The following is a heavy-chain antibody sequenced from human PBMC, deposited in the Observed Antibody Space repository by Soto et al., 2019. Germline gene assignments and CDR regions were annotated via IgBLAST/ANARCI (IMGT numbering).Heavy chain of an antibody. CDR1: GCTISSYY. CDR2: IYYSGST. V-gene: IGHV4-59*08. CDR3: ARGPYYDFWSGYY. J-gene: IGHJ4*02. Sequence: SETLSLTCTVSGCTISSYYWSWIRQPPGKGLEWIGCIYYSGSTNYNPSLKSRVTISVDTSKNQFSLKLSSVTAADTAVYYCARGPYYDFWSGYYWGQGTLVTVSS. D-gene: IGHD3-3*01.